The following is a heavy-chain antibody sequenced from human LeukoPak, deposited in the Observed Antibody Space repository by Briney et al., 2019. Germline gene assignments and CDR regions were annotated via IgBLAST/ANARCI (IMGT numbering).Heavy chain of an antibody. J-gene: IGHJ4*02. V-gene: IGHV4-31*03. CDR3: ARGGFSGSGSLFDS. Sequence: SSETLSLTCSVSGASVSSGGSYWTWIRQHPGKGLEWIGYIYYSGYTFYSPSLKNRFFISLDTSKNHFSLKFNAVAAADTAVYYCARGGFSGSGSLFDSWGQGTLVTVSS. CDR1: GASVSSGGSY. CDR2: IYYSGYT. D-gene: IGHD3-10*01.